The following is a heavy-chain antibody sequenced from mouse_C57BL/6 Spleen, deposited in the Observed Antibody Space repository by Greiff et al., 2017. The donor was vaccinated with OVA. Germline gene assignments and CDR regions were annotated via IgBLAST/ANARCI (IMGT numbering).Heavy chain of an antibody. V-gene: IGHV5-16*01. CDR3: ASDDYEGLAY. D-gene: IGHD2-4*01. CDR1: GFTFSDYY. Sequence: EVQLVESEGGLVQPGSSMKLSCTASGFTFSDYYMAWVRQVPEKGLEWVANINYDGSSTYYLDSLQSRFIISRDNAKNMLYLQVSSLKTEDTASDYCASDDYEGLAYWGQGTLVTVSS. J-gene: IGHJ3*01. CDR2: INYDGSST.